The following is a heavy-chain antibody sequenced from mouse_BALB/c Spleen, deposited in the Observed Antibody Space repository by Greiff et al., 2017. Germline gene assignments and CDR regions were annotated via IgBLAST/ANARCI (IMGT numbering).Heavy chain of an antibody. CDR2: IWAGGST. V-gene: IGHV2-9*02. Sequence: VKLQESGPGLVAPSQSLSITCTVSGFSLTSYGVHWVRQPPGKGLEWLGVIWAGGSTNYNSALMSRLSISKDNSKSQVFLKMNSLQTDDTAMYYCARDHDTWFAYWGQGTLVTVSA. CDR1: GFSLTSYG. CDR3: ARDHDTWFAY. J-gene: IGHJ3*01. D-gene: IGHD2-3*01.